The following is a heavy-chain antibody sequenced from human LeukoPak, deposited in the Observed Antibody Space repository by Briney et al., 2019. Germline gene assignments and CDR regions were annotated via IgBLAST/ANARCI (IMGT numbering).Heavy chain of an antibody. CDR3: ARGSSSGWPDYFDY. V-gene: IGHV3-23*01. D-gene: IGHD6-19*01. CDR1: GFPFDNYA. J-gene: IGHJ4*02. CDR2: ISGSGVNT. Sequence: GGSLRLSCAASGFPFDNYAMNWVRQAPGKGLEWVLGISGSGVNTYYADSVKGRFTISRDNAKNTLYLQMSSLRAEDTAVYYCARGSSSGWPDYFDYWGRGTLVTVSS.